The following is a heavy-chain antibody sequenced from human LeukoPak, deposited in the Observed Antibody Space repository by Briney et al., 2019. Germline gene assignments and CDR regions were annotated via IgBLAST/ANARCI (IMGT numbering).Heavy chain of an antibody. J-gene: IGHJ3*02. CDR1: GYTFTGYY. Sequence: ASVKVSCKASGYTFTGYYMHWVRQAPGQGLEWMGWINPNSGGTNYAQKFQGRATMTRDTSISTAYMELSRLRSDDTAVYYCASWNVVVPSADDAFDIWGQGTMVTVSS. V-gene: IGHV1-2*02. CDR2: INPNSGGT. D-gene: IGHD2-2*01. CDR3: ASWNVVVPSADDAFDI.